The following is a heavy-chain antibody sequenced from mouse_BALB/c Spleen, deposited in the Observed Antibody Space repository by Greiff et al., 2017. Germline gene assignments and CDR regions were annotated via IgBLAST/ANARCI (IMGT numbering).Heavy chain of an antibody. Sequence: VQLVESGPGLVAPSQSLSITCTVSGFSLTSYDISWIRQPPGKGLEWLGVIWTGGGTNYNSAFMSRLSISKDNSKSQVFLKMNSLQTDDTAIYYCVRDRGYGYFDYWGQGTTLTVSS. CDR3: VRDRGYGYFDY. V-gene: IGHV2-9-2*01. CDR1: GFSLTSYD. CDR2: IWTGGGT. J-gene: IGHJ2*01. D-gene: IGHD3-1*01.